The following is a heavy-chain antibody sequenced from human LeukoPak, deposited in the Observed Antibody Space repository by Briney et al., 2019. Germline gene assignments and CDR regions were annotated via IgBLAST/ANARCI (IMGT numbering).Heavy chain of an antibody. V-gene: IGHV3-23*01. Sequence: GGSLRLSCAASGFSFSTYAMSWVRQAPGKGLEWVSSISSSGDSSYYADAVKGRFTISRDNSKNTLYLQMNSLRAEDTAVYYCVEDVVVIVAAKPGIWGQGTLVAVSS. D-gene: IGHD2-15*01. CDR1: GFSFSTYA. J-gene: IGHJ1*01. CDR3: VEDVVVIVAAKPGI. CDR2: ISSSGDSS.